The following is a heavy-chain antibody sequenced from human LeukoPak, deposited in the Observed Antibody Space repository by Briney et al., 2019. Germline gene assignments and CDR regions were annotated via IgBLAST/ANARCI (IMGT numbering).Heavy chain of an antibody. CDR2: ISSSGSTI. CDR1: GFTFSDYY. CDR3: TTDSGYSYGLFDY. D-gene: IGHD5-18*01. Sequence: PGGSLRLSCAASGFTFSDYYMSWIRQAPGKGLEWVSYISSSGSTIYYADSVKGRFTISRDNAKNSLYLQMNSLRAEDTAVYYCTTDSGYSYGLFDYWGQGTLVTVSS. J-gene: IGHJ4*02. V-gene: IGHV3-11*01.